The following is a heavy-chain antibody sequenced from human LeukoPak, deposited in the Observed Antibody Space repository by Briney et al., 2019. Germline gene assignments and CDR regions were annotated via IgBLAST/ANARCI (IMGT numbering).Heavy chain of an antibody. V-gene: IGHV3-66*01. CDR3: ARLAAAGTVIDY. J-gene: IGHJ4*02. CDR1: GFTVSSNY. D-gene: IGHD6-13*01. CDR2: IYSGGST. Sequence: GGSLRLSCAASGFTVSSNYRSWVRQAPGKGLEWVSVIYSGGSTYYADSVKGRFTISRDNSKNTLYLQMNSLRAEDTAVYYCARLAAAGTVIDYWGQGALVTVSS.